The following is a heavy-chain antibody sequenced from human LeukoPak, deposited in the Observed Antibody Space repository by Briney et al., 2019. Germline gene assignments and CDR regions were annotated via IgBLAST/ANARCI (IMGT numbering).Heavy chain of an antibody. V-gene: IGHV4-30-4*01. D-gene: IGHD6-19*01. CDR3: ARVEAVASWAMDV. Sequence: SQTLSLTCTVSGGSFISGDYYWSWIRQPPGKGLEWIGYTSYSGSTFYNPSLKSRVTISVDTSKKQFSLKLSSVTAADTAVYYCARVEAVASWAMDVWGQGTTVTVSS. J-gene: IGHJ6*02. CDR2: TSYSGST. CDR1: GGSFISGDYY.